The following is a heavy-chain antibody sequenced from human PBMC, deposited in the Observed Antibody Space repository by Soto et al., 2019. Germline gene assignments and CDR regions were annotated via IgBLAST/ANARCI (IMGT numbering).Heavy chain of an antibody. J-gene: IGHJ5*02. V-gene: IGHV4-39*01. CDR3: ARHYCSSTSCYAGRSWFDP. CDR2: ICYSGST. CDR1: GGSISSSSYY. D-gene: IGHD2-2*01. Sequence: SETLSLTCTVSGGSISSSSYYWGWIRQPPGKGLEWIGSICYSGSTYYNPSLKSRVTISVDTSKNQFSLKLSSVTAADTAVYYCARHYCSSTSCYAGRSWFDPWGQGTLVTVSS.